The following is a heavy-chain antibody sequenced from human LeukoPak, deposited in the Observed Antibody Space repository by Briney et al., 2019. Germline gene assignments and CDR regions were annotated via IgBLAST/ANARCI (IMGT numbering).Heavy chain of an antibody. J-gene: IGHJ3*02. V-gene: IGHV4-39*07. CDR3: ARVAREAVAGPDDAFDI. CDR1: GGSISSSSYY. CDR2: IYYSGST. D-gene: IGHD6-19*01. Sequence: ASETLSLTCTVSGGSISSSSYYWGWIRQPPGKGLEWIGSIYYSGSTYYNPSLKSRVTISVDTSKNQFSLKLSSVTAADTAVYYCARVAREAVAGPDDAFDIWGQGTMVTVSS.